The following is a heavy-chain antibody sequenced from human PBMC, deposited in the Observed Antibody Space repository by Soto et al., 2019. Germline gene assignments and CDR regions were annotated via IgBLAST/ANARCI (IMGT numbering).Heavy chain of an antibody. J-gene: IGHJ4*02. CDR3: ARVPYSSGWYYFDY. V-gene: IGHV3-33*01. CDR2: IWSDGGTK. CDR1: GFTFSSCG. Sequence: GSLRLSCAASGFTFSSCGMHWVRQAPGKGLEWVAVIWSDGGTKYYADSVKGRFTISRDNSKNTLFQQMNSLKAEDTAVYYCARVPYSSGWYYFDYWGQGT. D-gene: IGHD6-19*01.